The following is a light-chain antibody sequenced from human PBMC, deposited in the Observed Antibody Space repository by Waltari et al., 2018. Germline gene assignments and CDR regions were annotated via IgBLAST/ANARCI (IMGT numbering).Light chain of an antibody. CDR1: SSDVGAYNY. J-gene: IGLJ1*01. CDR3: CSYAGSYTYV. CDR2: DVS. V-gene: IGLV2-11*01. Sequence: QSALTPPPSVSGSPGQSVTISCTGTSSDVGAYNYVSWYQQHPGKAPKLMIYDVSKRPSGVPDRFSGSKSGNTASLTISGLQGEDEADYYCCSYAGSYTYVFGTGTKVTVL.